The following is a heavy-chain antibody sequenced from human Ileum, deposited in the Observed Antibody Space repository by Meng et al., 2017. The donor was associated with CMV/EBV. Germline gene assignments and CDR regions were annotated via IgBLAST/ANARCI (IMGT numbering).Heavy chain of an antibody. CDR1: GDSISNYY. Sequence: LQASGPGLVRPSETLSLTCPVSGDSISNYYWSWIRQPAGKKLEWIGRISSSGNTNYTPSLKSRVIMSLDTSNNQFFLKLTSVTAADTALYYCARGENRGYYYFDYWGQGILVTVSS. J-gene: IGHJ4*02. V-gene: IGHV4-4*07. D-gene: IGHD3-22*01. CDR2: ISSSGNT. CDR3: ARGENRGYYYFDY.